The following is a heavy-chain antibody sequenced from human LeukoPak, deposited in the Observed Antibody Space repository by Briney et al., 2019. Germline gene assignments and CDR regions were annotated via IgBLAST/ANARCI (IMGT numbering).Heavy chain of an antibody. Sequence: PSETLSLTCTVSGYSISSGYYWGWIRQPPGKGLEWIGSIYHSGSTYYNPSLKSRVTISVDTSKNQFSLKLSSVTAADTAVYYCARDQWFGERYFDYWGQGTLVTVSS. D-gene: IGHD3-10*01. J-gene: IGHJ4*02. CDR2: IYHSGST. V-gene: IGHV4-38-2*02. CDR1: GYSISSGYY. CDR3: ARDQWFGERYFDY.